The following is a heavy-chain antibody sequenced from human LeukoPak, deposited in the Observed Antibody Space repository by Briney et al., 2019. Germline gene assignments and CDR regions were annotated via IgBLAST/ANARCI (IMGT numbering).Heavy chain of an antibody. D-gene: IGHD2-2*01. V-gene: IGHV4-61*02. J-gene: IGHJ4*02. Sequence: PSETLSLTCTVSGGSISSGSYYWSWIRQPAGKGLEWIGRIYTSGSTNYNPSLKSRVTISVDTSKNQFSLKLSSVTAADTAVYYCASLVVPAGCFDYWGQGTLVTASS. CDR2: IYTSGST. CDR3: ASLVVPAGCFDY. CDR1: GGSISSGSYY.